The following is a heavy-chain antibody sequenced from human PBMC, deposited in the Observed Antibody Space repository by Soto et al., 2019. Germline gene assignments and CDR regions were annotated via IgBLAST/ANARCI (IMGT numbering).Heavy chain of an antibody. D-gene: IGHD3-16*01. CDR3: ARHGGGSPEKWFDR. J-gene: IGHJ5*02. CDR1: GGSISSGDYY. Sequence: SETLSLTCTVSGGSISSGDYYWGWIRQPPGKGLEWIGSIYYTGSTYYNPSLRSRLSISVDTSKSLFSLKLDSVTAADTAVYYCARHGGGSPEKWFDRWGQGTLVTVSS. V-gene: IGHV4-39*01. CDR2: IYYTGST.